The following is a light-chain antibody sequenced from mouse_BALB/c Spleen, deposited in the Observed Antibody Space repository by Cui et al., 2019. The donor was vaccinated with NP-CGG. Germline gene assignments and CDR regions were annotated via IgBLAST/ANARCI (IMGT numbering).Light chain of an antibody. CDR3: ALWYSTHWV. Sequence: QAVVTQESALTTSPGETVTLTCRSSTRAVTTSNYANWVQEKPDHLFTGLIGGTNNRAPGVPARFSGSLIGDKAALTITGAQTEDEAIYFCALWYSTHWVFGGGTKLTVL. CDR1: TRAVTTSNY. CDR2: GTN. V-gene: IGLV1*01. J-gene: IGLJ1*01.